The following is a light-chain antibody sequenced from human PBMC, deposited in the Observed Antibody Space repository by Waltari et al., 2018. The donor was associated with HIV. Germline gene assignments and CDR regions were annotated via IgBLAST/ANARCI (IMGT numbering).Light chain of an antibody. CDR1: QSIDNW. CDR2: RTS. J-gene: IGKJ2*01. V-gene: IGKV1-5*03. CDR3: QQYSTHYA. Sequence: DIQMTQSPSNLSASVGDTVVITCRASQSIDNWLAWYQQKPGRAPRLLVSRTSLLESGVSSRFSGSGSGTEFTLTIRSLQTDDIGTYYCQQYSTHYAFGQGTRVE.